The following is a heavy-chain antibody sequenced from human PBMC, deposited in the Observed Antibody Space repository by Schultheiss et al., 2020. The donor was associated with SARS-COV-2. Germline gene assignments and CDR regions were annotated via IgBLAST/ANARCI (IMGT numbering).Heavy chain of an antibody. D-gene: IGHD3-3*01. V-gene: IGHV3-21*01. CDR1: GFTFGSYN. CDR3: ARTATIFGVVTHYTMDV. CDR2: IRSSGRDI. J-gene: IGHJ6*02. Sequence: GGSLRLSCAASGFTFGSYNMHWVRQAPGKGLEFVASIRSSGRDIYYADSMQGRFTASRDNAKNSLYLQMNSLRAEDTAVYYCARTATIFGVVTHYTMDVWGQGTTVTVSS.